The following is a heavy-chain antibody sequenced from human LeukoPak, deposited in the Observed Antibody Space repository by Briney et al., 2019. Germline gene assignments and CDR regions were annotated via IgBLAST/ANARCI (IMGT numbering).Heavy chain of an antibody. V-gene: IGHV3-20*04. CDR3: ARFCGGDCSDAFDI. CDR1: GFTFDDYA. CDR2: INWNGGST. Sequence: RAGGSLRLSCAASGFTFDDYAMSWVRQVPGKGLEWVSGINWNGGSTGYADSVKGRFTISRDNAKNSLYLQMNSLRAEDTAVYYCARFCGGDCSDAFDIWGQGTMVTVSS. J-gene: IGHJ3*02. D-gene: IGHD2-21*02.